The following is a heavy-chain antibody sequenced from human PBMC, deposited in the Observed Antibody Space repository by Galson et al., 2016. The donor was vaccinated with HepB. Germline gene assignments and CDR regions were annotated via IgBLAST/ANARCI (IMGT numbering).Heavy chain of an antibody. CDR2: INHSGSI. Sequence: LSLTCAVSGGSLSGNYWSWIRQAPGKGLEWIGEINHSGSINYNPSLKSRVTTSVDTSKNQFSLKLNSVTAADTAVYYCARDKNERGYSYGHFDYWGQGALVTVSS. CDR1: GGSLSGNY. CDR3: ARDKNERGYSYGHFDY. V-gene: IGHV4-34*01. D-gene: IGHD5-18*01. J-gene: IGHJ4*02.